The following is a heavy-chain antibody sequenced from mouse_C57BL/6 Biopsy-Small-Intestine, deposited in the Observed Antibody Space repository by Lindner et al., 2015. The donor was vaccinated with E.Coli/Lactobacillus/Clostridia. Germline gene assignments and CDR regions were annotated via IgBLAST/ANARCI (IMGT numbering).Heavy chain of an antibody. D-gene: IGHD2-14*01. Sequence: VQLQESGPELVKPGASVKISCEASGYSFTGYYMHWVKQSPEKSLEWIGQINPRTGDATYNQKFKARATLTVDKSSNTAYMQLKSLTSEDSAIYYCAREGGYDGFAYWGQGTLVTVSA. V-gene: IGHV1-42*01. CDR2: INPRTGDA. J-gene: IGHJ3*01. CDR3: AREGGYDGFAY. CDR1: GYSFTGYY.